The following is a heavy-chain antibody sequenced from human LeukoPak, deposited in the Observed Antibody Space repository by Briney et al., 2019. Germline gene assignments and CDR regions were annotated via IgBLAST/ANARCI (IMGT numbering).Heavy chain of an antibody. CDR1: GGSISSYY. J-gene: IGHJ6*02. Sequence: SETLSLTCTVSGGSISSYYWSWIRQPPGKGLEWIGYIYYSGSTNYNPSLKSRVTISVDTSKNQFSLKLSSVTAADTAVYYCARGLYIGSGSYTTQYYGMDVWGQGTTVTVSS. CDR3: ARGLYIGSGSYTTQYYGMDV. CDR2: IYYSGST. D-gene: IGHD3-10*01. V-gene: IGHV4-59*08.